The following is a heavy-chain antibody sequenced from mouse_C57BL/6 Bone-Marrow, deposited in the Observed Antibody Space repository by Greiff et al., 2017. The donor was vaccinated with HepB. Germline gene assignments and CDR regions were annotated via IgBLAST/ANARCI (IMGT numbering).Heavy chain of an antibody. CDR2: IDPSDSYT. D-gene: IGHD2-4*01. J-gene: IGHJ4*01. CDR1: GYTFTSYW. V-gene: IGHV1-50*01. Sequence: VQLQQPGAELVKPGASVKLSCKASGYTFTSYWMQWVKQRPGQGLEWIGEIDPSDSYTNYNQKFKGKATVTVDTSSSTAYMQLSSLTSEDSAVYYCAIFPIYYEYGHAMDYWGQGTSVTVSS. CDR3: AIFPIYYEYGHAMDY.